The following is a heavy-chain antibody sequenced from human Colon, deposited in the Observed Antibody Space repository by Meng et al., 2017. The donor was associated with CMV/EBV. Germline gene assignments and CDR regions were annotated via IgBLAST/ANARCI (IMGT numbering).Heavy chain of an antibody. CDR1: GFSVSNTY. CDR3: ARGTRLLELLPPFMDV. D-gene: IGHD3-3*01. Sequence: GGSLRLSCAASGFSVSNTYMNRVRQAPGKGLEWVSIIYSGGSTYYAASVKGRFTISRDDSKNMLYLQMNTLRVDDTAVYFCARGTRLLELLPPFMDVWGQGTTVTVSS. CDR2: IYSGGST. J-gene: IGHJ6*02. V-gene: IGHV3-53*01.